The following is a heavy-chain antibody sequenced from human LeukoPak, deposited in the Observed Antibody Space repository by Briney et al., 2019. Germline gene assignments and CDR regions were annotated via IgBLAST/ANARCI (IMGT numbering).Heavy chain of an antibody. J-gene: IGHJ4*02. Sequence: SVKVSCKASGGTFSSYAISWVRQAPGQGLEWMGGIIPIFGTANYAQKFQGRVTITADESTSTAYMELSSLRSEDTAVYYYARDPRTMVRGVPAALRYWGQGTLVTVSS. D-gene: IGHD3-10*01. V-gene: IGHV1-69*13. CDR3: ARDPRTMVRGVPAALRY. CDR1: GGTFSSYA. CDR2: IIPIFGTA.